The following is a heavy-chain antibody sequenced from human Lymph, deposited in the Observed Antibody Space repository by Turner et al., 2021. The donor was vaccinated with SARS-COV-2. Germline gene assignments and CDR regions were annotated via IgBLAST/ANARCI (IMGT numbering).Heavy chain of an antibody. CDR1: GFTFSNYG. Sequence: QVQLVESGGGVVQHGRSLRLSCAASGFTFSNYGIHWVRQAPGKGLEWVAVIWYDGSNKYYADSVKGRFTISRDNSKNTLYLQMNSLRAEDTAVYYCAREGYFYDTSRAFDIWGQGTMVTVSS. J-gene: IGHJ3*02. D-gene: IGHD3-22*01. CDR3: AREGYFYDTSRAFDI. CDR2: IWYDGSNK. V-gene: IGHV3-33*01.